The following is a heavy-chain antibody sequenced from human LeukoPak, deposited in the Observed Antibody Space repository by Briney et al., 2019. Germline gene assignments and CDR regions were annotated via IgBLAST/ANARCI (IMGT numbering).Heavy chain of an antibody. Sequence: GGSLRLSCSASGFTFSSSAMHWVRQTPEKGLEYVSGISSDGGSTYYPDSVKGRFTISRDNSKSTLYLQMSNLRVEDTAVYYCVKDWVATIVAPRHFDYWGQGTLVTVSS. CDR2: ISSDGGST. V-gene: IGHV3-64D*09. D-gene: IGHD5-24*01. CDR3: VKDWVATIVAPRHFDY. J-gene: IGHJ4*02. CDR1: GFTFSSSA.